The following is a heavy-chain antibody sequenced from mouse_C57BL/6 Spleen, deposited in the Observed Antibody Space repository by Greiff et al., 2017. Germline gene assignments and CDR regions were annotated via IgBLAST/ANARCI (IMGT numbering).Heavy chain of an antibody. CDR3: ARGGLGRGYFDV. D-gene: IGHD4-1*01. CDR2: IYPGDGDT. V-gene: IGHV1-82*01. J-gene: IGHJ1*03. CDR1: GYAFSSSW. Sequence: VQLQQSGPELVKPGASVKISCKASGYAFSSSWMNWVKQRPGKGLEWIGRIYPGDGDTNYNGKFKGKATLTADKSSSTAYMQLSSLTSEDSAVYFCARGGLGRGYFDVWGTGTTVTVSS.